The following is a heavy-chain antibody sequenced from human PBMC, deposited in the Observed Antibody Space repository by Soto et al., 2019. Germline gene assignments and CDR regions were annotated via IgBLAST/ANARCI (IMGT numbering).Heavy chain of an antibody. CDR1: GGSISSGGYY. J-gene: IGHJ6*02. CDR3: ARNGVGTVLGGYYYYYGMDV. CDR2: IYYSGST. D-gene: IGHD1-7*01. V-gene: IGHV4-31*03. Sequence: SLTSTVSGGSISSGGYYWSWIRQHPGKGLEWIGYIYYSGSTYYNPSLKSRVTISVDTSKNQFSLKLSSVTAADTAVYYCARNGVGTVLGGYYYYYGMDVWGQGTTVTVS.